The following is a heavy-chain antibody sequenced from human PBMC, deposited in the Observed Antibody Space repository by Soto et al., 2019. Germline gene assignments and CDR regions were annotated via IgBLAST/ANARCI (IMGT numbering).Heavy chain of an antibody. D-gene: IGHD5-18*01. Sequence: ASVKVSCKASGYTFTSYAMHWVRQAPGQMLEWMGWINAGNGNTKYSQKFQGRVTITRDTSASTAYMELSSLISEDTAVYYCARVLDTAMSYYYYGMDVWGQGTTVTVSS. CDR3: ARVLDTAMSYYYYGMDV. CDR1: GYTFTSYA. CDR2: INAGNGNT. V-gene: IGHV1-3*01. J-gene: IGHJ6*02.